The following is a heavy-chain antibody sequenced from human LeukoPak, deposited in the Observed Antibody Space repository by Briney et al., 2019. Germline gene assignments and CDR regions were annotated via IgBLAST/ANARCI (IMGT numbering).Heavy chain of an antibody. V-gene: IGHV3-13*01. D-gene: IGHD5-12*01. CDR2: IGTAGDT. CDR3: ARSGYSGYADAFDI. Sequence: PGGSLRLSCAASGFTFSSYDMHWVRQATGKGLEWVSAIGTAGDTYYPGSVKGRFTISRENAKNSLYLQMNSLRAGDTAVYYCARSGYSGYADAFDIWGQGTMVTVSS. J-gene: IGHJ3*02. CDR1: GFTFSSYD.